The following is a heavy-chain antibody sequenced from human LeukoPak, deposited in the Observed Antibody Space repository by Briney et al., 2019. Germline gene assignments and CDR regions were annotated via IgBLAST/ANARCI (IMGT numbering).Heavy chain of an antibody. CDR2: VDPEDGET. V-gene: IGHV1-69-2*01. J-gene: IGHJ4*02. CDR1: GYTFTDYY. CDR3: ATVASSFYYFDY. D-gene: IGHD6-6*01. Sequence: ASVKVSCKVSGYTFTDYYMHWVQQAPGKGLEWMGLVDPEDGETIYAEKLQGRVTITADTSTDTAYMELSSLRSEDTAVYYCATVASSFYYFDYWGQGTLVTVSS.